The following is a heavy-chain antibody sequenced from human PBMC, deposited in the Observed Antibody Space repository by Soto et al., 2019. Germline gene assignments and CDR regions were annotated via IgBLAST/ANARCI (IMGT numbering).Heavy chain of an antibody. D-gene: IGHD3-10*01. CDR2: IYYSGST. V-gene: IGHV4-39*01. J-gene: IGHJ6*02. Sequence: PSETLSLTCTVSGGSISSSSYYWGWIRQPPGKGLEWIGSIYYSGSTYYNPSLKSRVTISVDTSKNQFSLKLSSVTAADTAVYYCARLGSPKRYIYYYGMDVWGQGTTVTVSS. CDR3: ARLGSPKRYIYYYGMDV. CDR1: GGSISSSSYY.